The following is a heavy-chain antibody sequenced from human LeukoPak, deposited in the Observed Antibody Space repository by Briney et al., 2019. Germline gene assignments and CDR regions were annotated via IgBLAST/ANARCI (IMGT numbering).Heavy chain of an antibody. CDR2: IRSKADGGTP. CDR3: ARGPGSMDV. V-gene: IGHV3-15*07. CDR1: GFSFSDAW. J-gene: IGHJ6*02. Sequence: GGSLRLSCAASGFSFSDAWMNWVRQAPGKGLEWVGHIRSKADGGTPDYIAPVKGRFTISRDDSKDTLYLQMNSLRAEDTAVYYCARGPGSMDVWGQGTTVTVSS.